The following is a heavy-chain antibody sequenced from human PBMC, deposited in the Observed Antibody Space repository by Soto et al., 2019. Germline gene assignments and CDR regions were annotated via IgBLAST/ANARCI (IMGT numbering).Heavy chain of an antibody. D-gene: IGHD3-22*01. V-gene: IGHV1-18*01. CDR3: ARDWDSSGYSKFDY. CDR2: ISAYNGNT. CDR1: GYTFTSYG. J-gene: IGHJ4*02. Sequence: GASVKVSCKASGYTFTSYGISWVRQAPGQGLEWMGWISAYNGNTNYAQKLQGRVTMTTDTSTSTAYMELRSLRSDDTAVYYCARDWDSSGYSKFDYWGQGTLVTVSS.